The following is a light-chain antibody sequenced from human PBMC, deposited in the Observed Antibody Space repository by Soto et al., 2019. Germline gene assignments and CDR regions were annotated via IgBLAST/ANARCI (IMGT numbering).Light chain of an antibody. V-gene: IGLV2-8*01. Sequence: QSVLTQPPSASGSPGQSVTISCTGTSSDVGGYNYVSWYQQHPGIVPKLMVYEVNKRPSGVPDRFSGSKSGNTASLTVSGLQAEDEADYYCTSYAGGNNVFGTGTKVTVL. CDR3: TSYAGGNNV. CDR1: SSDVGGYNY. J-gene: IGLJ1*01. CDR2: EVN.